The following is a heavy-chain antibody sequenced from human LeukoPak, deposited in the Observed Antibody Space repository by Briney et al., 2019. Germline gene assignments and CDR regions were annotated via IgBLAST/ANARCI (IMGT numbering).Heavy chain of an antibody. CDR3: ARDIELST. CDR1: GFMFRDAA. D-gene: IGHD5-12*01. V-gene: IGHV3-23*01. CDR2: IASSGLNT. J-gene: IGHJ3*01. Sequence: PGGSLRLSCAASGFMFRDAAMTWVRQAPEKGLEWVSLIASSGLNTYYADSVRGRFTISRDNSKNTLSLQMNSLRVEDTAIYYCARDIELSTWGLGTLVTVSS.